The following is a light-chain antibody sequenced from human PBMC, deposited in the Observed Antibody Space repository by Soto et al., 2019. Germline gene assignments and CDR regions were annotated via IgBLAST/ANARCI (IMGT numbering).Light chain of an antibody. Sequence: EIVLTQSPATLSLSPGERATLSCRASQSVSSYLAWYQQKPGQAPRLLIYDASNRATGIPARFSGSGSGTDFTLTISSLEPEAFAVYYCQQRSNWPPTFGQGTKLAIK. V-gene: IGKV3-11*01. CDR2: DAS. CDR1: QSVSSY. CDR3: QQRSNWPPT. J-gene: IGKJ2*01.